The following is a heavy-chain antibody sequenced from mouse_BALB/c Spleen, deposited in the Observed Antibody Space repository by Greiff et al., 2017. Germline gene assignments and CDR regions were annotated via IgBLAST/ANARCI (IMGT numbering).Heavy chain of an antibody. J-gene: IGHJ3*01. CDR3: ARDQGIYYGNYVRFAY. Sequence: EVQVVESGGGLVKPGGSLKLSCAASGFTFSDYYMYWVRQTPEKRLEWVATISDGGSYTYYPDSVKGRFTISRDNAKNNLYLQMSSLKSEDTAMYYCARDQGIYYGNYVRFAYWGQGTLVTVSA. CDR1: GFTFSDYY. CDR2: ISDGGSYT. V-gene: IGHV5-4*02. D-gene: IGHD2-1*01.